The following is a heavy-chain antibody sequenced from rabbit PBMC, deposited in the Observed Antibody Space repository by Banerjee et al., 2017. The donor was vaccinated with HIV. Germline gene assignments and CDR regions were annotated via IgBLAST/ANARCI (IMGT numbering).Heavy chain of an antibody. CDR3: ARDSGTSFSSYGMDL. CDR2: IDTGSSGFT. D-gene: IGHD8-1*01. Sequence: QSLEESGGDLVQPGASLALTCTASGVSFTSKYYMCWVRQAPGKGLEWIACIDTGSSGFTYFASWAKGRFTISKTSSTTVTLQVTSLTAADTATYFCARDSGTSFSSYGMDLWGPGTLVTVS. J-gene: IGHJ6*01. V-gene: IGHV1S40*01. CDR1: GVSFTSKYY.